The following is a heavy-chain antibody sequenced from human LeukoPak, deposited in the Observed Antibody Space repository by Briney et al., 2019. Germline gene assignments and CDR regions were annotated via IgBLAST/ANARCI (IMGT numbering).Heavy chain of an antibody. CDR3: ARLGCSGSSCYAVGDWFDP. D-gene: IGHD2-15*01. CDR1: GGSISSSSYY. Sequence: PSETLSLTCTVSGGSISSSSYYWGWIRQPPGKGLEWIGSIYYSGSTNHNPSLKSRVTISVDTSKNQFSLKLRSVTAADTAVYYCARLGCSGSSCYAVGDWFDPWGQGTLVTVSS. CDR2: IYYSGST. J-gene: IGHJ5*02. V-gene: IGHV4-39*01.